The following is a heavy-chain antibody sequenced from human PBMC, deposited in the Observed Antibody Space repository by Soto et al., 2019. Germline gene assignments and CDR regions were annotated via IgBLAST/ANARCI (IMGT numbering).Heavy chain of an antibody. J-gene: IGHJ4*02. CDR1: GGSISSYY. V-gene: IGHV4-59*08. D-gene: IGHD6-25*01. CDR2: IYYSGSA. Sequence: PSVTLSLTCTVSGGSISSYYWSWIRQPPGKGLEWIGYIYYSGSANYNPSLTSRVTISVDTSKNQFSLKLSSVTAADTAVYYCARLYGFSGFDYWGQGTLVTVS. CDR3: ARLYGFSGFDY.